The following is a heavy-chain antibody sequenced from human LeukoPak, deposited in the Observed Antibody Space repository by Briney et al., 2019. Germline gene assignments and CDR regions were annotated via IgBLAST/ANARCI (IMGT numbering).Heavy chain of an antibody. Sequence: GASVKVSCKVSGYTLTELSMHWVRQAPGKGLEWMGGFDPEDGETIYAQKFQGRVTMTEDTSTDTAYMELSSLRSEDTAVYYCATVGAYSGSYLFDYWGQGTLVTVSS. D-gene: IGHD1-26*01. J-gene: IGHJ4*02. V-gene: IGHV1-24*01. CDR2: FDPEDGET. CDR1: GYTLTELS. CDR3: ATVGAYSGSYLFDY.